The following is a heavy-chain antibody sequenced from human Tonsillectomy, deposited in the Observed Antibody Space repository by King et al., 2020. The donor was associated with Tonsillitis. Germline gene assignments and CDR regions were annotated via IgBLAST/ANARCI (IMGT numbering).Heavy chain of an antibody. D-gene: IGHD3-16*01. J-gene: IGHJ4*02. Sequence: VQLVESGGGVVQPGRSLRLSCAASGFTFSSYGMHWVRQAPGKGLEWVAVVSYDGSNKYYADSVKGRFTISRDNSKNTLYLQMNSLRAEDTAVYYFAKVWHRFDTWGQGTLVTVSS. CDR3: AKVWHRFDT. CDR1: GFTFSSYG. V-gene: IGHV3-30*18. CDR2: VSYDGSNK.